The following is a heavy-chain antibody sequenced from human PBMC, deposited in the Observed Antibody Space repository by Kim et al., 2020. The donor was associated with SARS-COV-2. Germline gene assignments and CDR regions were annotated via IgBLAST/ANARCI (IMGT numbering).Heavy chain of an antibody. CDR2: IYYSGST. CDR1: GGSISSYY. CDR3: SRDHREWLQYTANWYFDL. J-gene: IGHJ2*01. V-gene: IGHV4-59*01. D-gene: IGHD3-3*01. Sequence: SETLSLTCTVSGGSISSYYLSWIRQPPGQGLEWIGYIYYSGSTNYNPSLKSRVTISVDTSKNQFSLKLSSVTAADTAVYYCSRDHREWLQYTANWYFDLWGRGTLVTVSS.